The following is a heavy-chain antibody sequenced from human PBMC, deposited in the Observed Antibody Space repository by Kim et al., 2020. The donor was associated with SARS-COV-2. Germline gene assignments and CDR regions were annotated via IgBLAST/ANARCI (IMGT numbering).Heavy chain of an antibody. CDR3: ANSGYRYGIFDY. J-gene: IGHJ4*02. CDR1: GFTFSSYA. Sequence: GGSLRLSCAASGFTFSSYAMSWVRQAPGKGLEWVSAISGSGGSTYYADSVKGRFTISRDNSKNTLYLQMNSLRAEDTAVYYCANSGYRYGIFDYWGQGTLVNVSS. CDR2: ISGSGGST. D-gene: IGHD5-18*01. V-gene: IGHV3-23*01.